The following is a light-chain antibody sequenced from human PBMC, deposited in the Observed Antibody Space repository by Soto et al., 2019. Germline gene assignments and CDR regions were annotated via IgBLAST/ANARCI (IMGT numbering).Light chain of an antibody. J-gene: IGLJ1*01. CDR2: DVN. CDR3: CSYTTTTAYV. V-gene: IGLV2-14*03. Sequence: QSALTQPASVSGSPGQSITISCTGTRSDIAAYNFVSWYQQHPGKVPKLVIYDVNNRPSGVSDRFSGSKSGNTASLTISGLQTEDEADYYCCSYTTTTAYVFGTGTKVTVL. CDR1: RSDIAAYNF.